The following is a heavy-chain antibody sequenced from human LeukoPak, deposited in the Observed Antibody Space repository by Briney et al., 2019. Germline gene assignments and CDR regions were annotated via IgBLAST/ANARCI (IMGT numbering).Heavy chain of an antibody. Sequence: ASVTVSCKASGYTFTSYYLHWVRQAPGQELKWMGIINPSGGSTSYAQKFQGRVTMNRDTSTSTVYMELSSLRSEDTAVYYCARVAAAGTGYFDYWGQGTLVTVSS. CDR2: INPSGGST. D-gene: IGHD6-13*01. J-gene: IGHJ4*02. V-gene: IGHV1-46*01. CDR3: ARVAAAGTGYFDY. CDR1: GYTFTSYY.